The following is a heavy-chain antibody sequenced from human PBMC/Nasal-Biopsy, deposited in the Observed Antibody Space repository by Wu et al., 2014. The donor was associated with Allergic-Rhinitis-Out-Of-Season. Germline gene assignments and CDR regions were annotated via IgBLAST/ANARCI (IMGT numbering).Heavy chain of an antibody. CDR3: ARDGQVVDNKDYFDL. CDR1: GFTFNDYG. Sequence: LRLSCAASGFTFNDYGIHWVRQAPGRGLEWVAFISYDGFDKYYPDSVKGRFTISRDKSNNIVFLQMDRLSAEDTAIYYCARDGQVVDNKDYFDLWGHGTLVTVSS. V-gene: IGHV3-30*03. D-gene: IGHD1-1*01. CDR2: ISYDGFDK. J-gene: IGHJ4*01.